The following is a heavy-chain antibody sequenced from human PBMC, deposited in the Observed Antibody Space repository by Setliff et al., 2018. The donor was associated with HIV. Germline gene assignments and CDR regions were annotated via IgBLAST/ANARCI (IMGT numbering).Heavy chain of an antibody. CDR2: IFPRGSDT. J-gene: IGHJ4*02. Sequence: LGASLKISCEGSGYTFSSYWIDWVRQVPGRGLEWMGIIFPRGSDTRYSPSFQGQVTISADTSITTAYLQWSSLKASDTAMYYCTRRRRAPGTGDLEAYWGQGTLVTVSS. D-gene: IGHD3-9*01. CDR1: GYTFSSYW. CDR3: TRRRRAPGTGDLEAY. V-gene: IGHV5-51*01.